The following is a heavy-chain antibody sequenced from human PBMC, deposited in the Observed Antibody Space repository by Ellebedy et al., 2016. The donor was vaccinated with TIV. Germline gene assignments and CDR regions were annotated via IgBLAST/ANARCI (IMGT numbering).Heavy chain of an antibody. CDR2: INARGGNT. V-gene: IGHV3-23*01. CDR3: ARDPVGVGPAFDV. J-gene: IGHJ3*01. D-gene: IGHD4-23*01. Sequence: GESLKISCTASGFTFSNNAMSWVRQAPGKGLEWVSTINARGGNTYYGDSVKGRSTISRDNSKDTLFLQMNSLRAEDTAIYFCARDPVGVGPAFDVWGQGTMVTVSS. CDR1: GFTFSNNA.